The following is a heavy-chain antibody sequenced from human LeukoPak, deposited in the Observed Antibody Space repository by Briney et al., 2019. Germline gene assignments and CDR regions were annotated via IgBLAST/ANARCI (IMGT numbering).Heavy chain of an antibody. CDR2: IIPILAIA. D-gene: IGHD4-17*01. V-gene: IGHV1-69*04. Sequence: SVKVSCKASGGTFSSSPITWVRQAPGQGLEWMGRIIPILAIANYAQKFQGRVTITADKSTRTAYMELISLRSEDTAVYYCAREYGNMTMVTNFDHWGQGTLVTVSS. CDR3: AREYGNMTMVTNFDH. CDR1: GGTFSSSP. J-gene: IGHJ4*02.